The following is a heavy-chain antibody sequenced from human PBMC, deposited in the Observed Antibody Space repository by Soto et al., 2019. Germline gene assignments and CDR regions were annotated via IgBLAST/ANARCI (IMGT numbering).Heavy chain of an antibody. CDR2: IIPILGIA. V-gene: IGHV1-69*02. D-gene: IGHD3-22*01. CDR3: ARGAEGYDSSGYRQEFDY. CDR1: GGTFSSYT. J-gene: IGHJ4*02. Sequence: QVQLVQSGAEVKKPGSSVKVSCKASGGTFSSYTISWVRQAPGQGLEWMGRIIPILGIANYAQQFQGRATITADKSPSTAYMELGSLRSEDTAVYYCARGAEGYDSSGYRQEFDYWGQGTLVTVSS.